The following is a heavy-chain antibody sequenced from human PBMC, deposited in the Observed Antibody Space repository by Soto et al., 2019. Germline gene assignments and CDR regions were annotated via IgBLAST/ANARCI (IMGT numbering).Heavy chain of an antibody. CDR3: GRRFSYSHYYGSGSYNGYGMDV. D-gene: IGHD3-10*01. CDR1: GSSFTSYW. Sequence: GASLKISCTCSGSSFTSYWIGWVRQIPGKGVEWMGINYPGDSDTRYRQTLQGQDTISADKSISTAYLQWSSLKASDTAMYYCGRRFSYSHYYGSGSYNGYGMDVWGQGTTVTVSS. J-gene: IGHJ6*02. V-gene: IGHV5-51*01. CDR2: NYPGDSDT.